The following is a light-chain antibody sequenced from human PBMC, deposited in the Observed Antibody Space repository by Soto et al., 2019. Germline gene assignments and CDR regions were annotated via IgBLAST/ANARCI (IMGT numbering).Light chain of an antibody. Sequence: EIVLTQSPGTLSLSPGEEATLSCMGSQTVTTRYLAWYQQRPGQSPRLLIYGASNRATGIPDRFSGSGSGTDFTLTISGLEPEDFAVYYCQQYGNSPLTFGGGTKVDI. V-gene: IGKV3-20*01. CDR2: GAS. J-gene: IGKJ4*01. CDR1: QTVTTRY. CDR3: QQYGNSPLT.